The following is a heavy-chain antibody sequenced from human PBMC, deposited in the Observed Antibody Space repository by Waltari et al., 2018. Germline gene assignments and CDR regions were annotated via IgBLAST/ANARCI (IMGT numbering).Heavy chain of an antibody. CDR3: ARHWKRNGYRFDP. CDR2: IYYSGSI. D-gene: IGHD5-12*01. CDR1: DGPISGGRYY. J-gene: IGHJ5*02. V-gene: IGHV4-39*01. Sequence: QLQLQESGPGLVKLSETLSLPCSVSDGPISGGRYYWGWVRQSPGKGLEWIGSIYYSGSIYYNPTLQSRVTISGDTSKNQFSLNLSSVTAADTAVYYCARHWKRNGYRFDPWGQGTRVNVSS.